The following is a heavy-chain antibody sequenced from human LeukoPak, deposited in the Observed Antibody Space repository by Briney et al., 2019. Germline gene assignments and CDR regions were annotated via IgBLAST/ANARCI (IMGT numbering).Heavy chain of an antibody. D-gene: IGHD2-15*01. CDR3: ARRGCSAGSCYLGV. J-gene: IGHJ4*02. Sequence: SETLSLTCTVSGGSISSYFWSWIRQPPGKALEWIGYIYYSGSTNYNPSLKSRVTISVDTSKNQFSLTLSSVTAADTAVYYCARRGCSAGSCYLGVWGQGILVTVSS. CDR1: GGSISSYF. V-gene: IGHV4-59*08. CDR2: IYYSGST.